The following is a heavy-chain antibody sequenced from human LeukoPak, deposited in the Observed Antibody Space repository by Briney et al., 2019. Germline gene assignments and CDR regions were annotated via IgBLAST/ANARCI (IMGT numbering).Heavy chain of an antibody. Sequence: GGSLRLSCAAYGFTFSSYAMHWVRQAPGKGLEYVSAISSNGGSTYYANSVKGRFTISRDNSKNTLYLQMGSLRAEDMAVYYCARVDAARSFVLDYWGQGTLVTVSS. CDR3: ARVDAARSFVLDY. D-gene: IGHD6-6*01. V-gene: IGHV3-64*01. CDR1: GFTFSSYA. J-gene: IGHJ4*02. CDR2: ISSNGGST.